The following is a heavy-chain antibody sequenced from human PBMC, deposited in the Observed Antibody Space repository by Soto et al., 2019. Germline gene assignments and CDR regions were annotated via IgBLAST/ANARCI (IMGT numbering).Heavy chain of an antibody. Sequence: QLQLQESGSGLVKPSQTLSLTCAVSGGSIISGGYSWSWIRQPPGKGLQWIGHIYEGGNTYYTPSLASPVAIATDKSKNQFSLRLSSVTAADTAVYYCVRRSPEDAFDIWGQGTMVTVSP. CDR2: IYEGGNT. CDR3: VRRSPEDAFDI. J-gene: IGHJ3*02. V-gene: IGHV4-30-2*01. CDR1: GGSIISGGYS.